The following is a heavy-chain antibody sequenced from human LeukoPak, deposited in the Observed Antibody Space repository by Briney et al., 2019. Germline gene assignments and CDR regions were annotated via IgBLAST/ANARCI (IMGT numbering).Heavy chain of an antibody. D-gene: IGHD3-10*01. Sequence: PGGSLRLSCAASGFTFSNAWMSWVRQAPGKGLEWVGRIKSKTDGGTTDYAAPVKGRFTISRDNAKNSLYLRMNSLRAEDTAVYYCARGVPSFGELLDYWGQGTLVTVSS. J-gene: IGHJ4*02. CDR1: GFTFSNAW. CDR2: IKSKTDGGTT. CDR3: ARGVPSFGELLDY. V-gene: IGHV3-15*01.